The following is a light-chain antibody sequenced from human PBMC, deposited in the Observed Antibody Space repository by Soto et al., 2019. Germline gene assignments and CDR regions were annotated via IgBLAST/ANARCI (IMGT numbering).Light chain of an antibody. J-gene: IGKJ1*01. CDR2: AAS. Sequence: AIQMTQSPSSLSASVGDRVTITCRASQNIRNELGWYQEKPGKAPKLLIYAASSLQSGVPSRFSGSGSGTEFTLTISLLQPEDFATYYCLQDYNYPRTFGQGTKVEIK. V-gene: IGKV1-6*01. CDR1: QNIRNE. CDR3: LQDYNYPRT.